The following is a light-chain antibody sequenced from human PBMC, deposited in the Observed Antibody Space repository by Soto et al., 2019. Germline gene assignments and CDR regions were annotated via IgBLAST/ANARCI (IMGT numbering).Light chain of an antibody. Sequence: QSALTQPASVSGSPGQSITMSCTGSSSDSGDDKYVSWYQQQPGKGPNLLIYGVSKRPSGVSNRFSGSKSGNTASLTISGLQVEDEADYICGSFTTSRIWVFGGGTKLTVL. J-gene: IGLJ3*02. V-gene: IGLV2-14*01. CDR1: SSDSGDDKY. CDR3: GSFTTSRIWV. CDR2: GVS.